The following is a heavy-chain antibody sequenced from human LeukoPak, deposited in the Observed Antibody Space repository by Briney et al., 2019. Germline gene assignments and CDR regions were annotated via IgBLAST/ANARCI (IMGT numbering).Heavy chain of an antibody. J-gene: IGHJ5*02. CDR3: ARDIVPAASNWSDP. CDR2: IYTSGST. D-gene: IGHD2-2*01. CDR1: GGSISSYY. V-gene: IGHV4-4*07. Sequence: ETLSLTCTVSGGSISSYYWSWIRQPAGKGLEWIGRIYTSGSTNYNPSLKSRVTMSVDTSKNQFSLKLSSVTAADTAVYYCARDIVPAASNWSDPWGKGTLVTVSS.